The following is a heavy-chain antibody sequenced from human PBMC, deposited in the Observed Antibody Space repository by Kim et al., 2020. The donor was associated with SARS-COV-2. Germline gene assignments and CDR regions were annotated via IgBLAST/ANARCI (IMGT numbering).Heavy chain of an antibody. CDR3: AKGDCSGGSCYFYYYYGMDV. CDR1: GFTFSSYA. CDR2: ISGSGGST. Sequence: GGSLRLSCAASGFTFSSYAMSWVRQAPGKGLEWVSAISGSGGSTYYADSVKGRFTISRDNSKNTLYLQMNSLRAEDTAVYYCAKGDCSGGSCYFYYYYGMDVWGQGTTVTVSS. D-gene: IGHD2-15*01. J-gene: IGHJ6*02. V-gene: IGHV3-23*01.